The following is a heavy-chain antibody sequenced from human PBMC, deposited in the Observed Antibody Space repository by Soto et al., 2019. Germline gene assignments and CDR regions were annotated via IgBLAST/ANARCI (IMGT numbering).Heavy chain of an antibody. Sequence: EVQLVESGGGLVQPGGSLRLSCAASGFTFSSYSMNWVRQAPGKGLEWVSYISSSSSTIYYEDSVKGRFTISRDNAKNSLYLQMDSLRAEDTAVYYCGRVDEWELPYYYGMDVWGQGTTVTVSS. CDR2: ISSSSSTI. J-gene: IGHJ6*02. CDR1: GFTFSSYS. D-gene: IGHD1-26*01. V-gene: IGHV3-48*01. CDR3: GRVDEWELPYYYGMDV.